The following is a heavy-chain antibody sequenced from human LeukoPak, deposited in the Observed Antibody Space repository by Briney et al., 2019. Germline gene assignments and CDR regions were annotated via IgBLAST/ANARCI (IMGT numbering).Heavy chain of an antibody. CDR2: ISAYNGNT. D-gene: IGHD1-7*01. CDR3: ARDAGTTYGY. CDR1: GGTFSSYA. J-gene: IGHJ4*02. Sequence: GSSVKVSCKASGGTFSSYAISWVRQAPGQGLEWMGWISAYNGNTNYAQKLQGKVTMTTDTSTSTAYMELRSLRSDDTAVYYCARDAGTTYGYWGQGTLVTVSS. V-gene: IGHV1-18*01.